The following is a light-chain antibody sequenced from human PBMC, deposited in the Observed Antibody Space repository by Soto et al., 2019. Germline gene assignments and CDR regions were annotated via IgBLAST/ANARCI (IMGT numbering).Light chain of an antibody. J-gene: IGLJ2*01. CDR2: RNN. CDR1: SSNIGSNY. V-gene: IGLV1-47*01. CDR3: AAWHDTRGGGV. Sequence: QSVLTQPPSASGTPGQRVTISCSGSSSNIGSNYVYWYQQLPGTAPKLLIYRNNQRPSGVPDRFSGYKSGTSASLAISGLRSEDEAGYYCAAWHDTRGGGVFGGGTKLTVL.